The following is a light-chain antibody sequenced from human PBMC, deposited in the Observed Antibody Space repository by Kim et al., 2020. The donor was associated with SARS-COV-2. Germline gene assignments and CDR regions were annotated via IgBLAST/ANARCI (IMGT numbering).Light chain of an antibody. J-gene: IGLJ3*02. CDR2: SND. Sequence: GTPGQRVTISCSGSRSNIGSNVVNWYQQLPGTAPKLLIYSNDYRPSGVPDRFSGSKSGTSASLDISGLQSEDEADYYCAAWDDSLNGSVFGGGTKVTVL. CDR1: RSNIGSNV. V-gene: IGLV1-44*01. CDR3: AAWDDSLNGSV.